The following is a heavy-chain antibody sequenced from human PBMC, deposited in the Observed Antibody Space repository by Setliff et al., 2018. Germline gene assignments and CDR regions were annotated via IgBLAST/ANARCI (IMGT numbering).Heavy chain of an antibody. CDR3: ARALPLGFRSALIP. V-gene: IGHV4-4*02. CDR2: IYHSGST. D-gene: IGHD3-16*02. J-gene: IGHJ5*02. Sequence: LSLTCAVSGGSISSSNWWSWVRQPPGKGLEWIGEIYHSGSTNYNPSPKSRVTISVDKSKNQFSLKLSSVTAADTAVYYCARALPLGFRSALIPWGQGTLVTVSS. CDR1: GGSISSSNW.